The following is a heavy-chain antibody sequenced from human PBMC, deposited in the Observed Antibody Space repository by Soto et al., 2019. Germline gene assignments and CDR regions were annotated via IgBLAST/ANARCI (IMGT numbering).Heavy chain of an antibody. CDR3: AKDRVTGATYYDYIWGSYRSPGYYYYYMDV. V-gene: IGHV3-30*18. Sequence: GGSLRLSCAASGFTFSRYGMHWVRQAPGKGLEWGAVISYDGSNKYYADSVKGRFTISRDDSKNTLYLQMNSLRAEDTAVYYCAKDRVTGATYYDYIWGSYRSPGYYYYYMDVWGKGT. D-gene: IGHD3-16*02. J-gene: IGHJ6*03. CDR1: GFTFSRYG. CDR2: ISYDGSNK.